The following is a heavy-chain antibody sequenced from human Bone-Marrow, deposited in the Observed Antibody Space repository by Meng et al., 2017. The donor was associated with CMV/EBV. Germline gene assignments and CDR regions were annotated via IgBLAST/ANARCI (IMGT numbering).Heavy chain of an antibody. Sequence: GESLKISCAASGFTFSNFAMSWVRQVSGKRLEWVSTISAGSENTHYADSVLGRFTISRDNSRNMLYLQMNSLRAEDTAVYYCATDVGGPMFDNWGQGTLVTVSS. V-gene: IGHV3-23*01. J-gene: IGHJ4*02. CDR3: ATDVGGPMFDN. CDR2: ISAGSENT. D-gene: IGHD2-2*01. CDR1: GFTFSNFA.